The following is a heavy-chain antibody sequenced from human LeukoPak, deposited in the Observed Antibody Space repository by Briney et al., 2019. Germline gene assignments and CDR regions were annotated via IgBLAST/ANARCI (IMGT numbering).Heavy chain of an antibody. D-gene: IGHD6-19*01. CDR3: ARDPKQWLVSEEEQIDY. V-gene: IGHV3-48*01. CDR1: GFTFSSYG. Sequence: PGGSLRLSCAASGFTFSSYGMSWVRQAPGKGLEWVSYISSSSSTIYYADSVKGRFTISRDNAKNSLYLQMNSLRAEDTAVYYCARDPKQWLVSEEEQIDYWGQGTLVTVSS. J-gene: IGHJ4*02. CDR2: ISSSSSTI.